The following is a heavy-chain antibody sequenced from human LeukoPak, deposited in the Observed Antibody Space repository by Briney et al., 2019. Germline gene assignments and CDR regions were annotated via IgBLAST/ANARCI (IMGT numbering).Heavy chain of an antibody. CDR2: ISGSGGST. V-gene: IGHV3-23*01. CDR3: AKDTVAGPLQMDAFDI. D-gene: IGHD6-19*01. Sequence: GGSLRLSCAASGFTFSSYAMSWVRQAPGKGLEWVSAISGSGGSTYYADSVKGRFTISRDNSKNTLYLQMNSLRTEDTALYYCAKDTVAGPLQMDAFDIWGQGTMVTVSS. J-gene: IGHJ3*02. CDR1: GFTFSSYA.